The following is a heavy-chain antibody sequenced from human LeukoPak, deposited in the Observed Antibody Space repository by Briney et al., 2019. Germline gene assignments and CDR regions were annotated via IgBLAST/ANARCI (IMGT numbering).Heavy chain of an antibody. Sequence: GGSLRLSCAAFGFTVSSNYMSWVRQPPGKGLEWVAVLYRAGDTYYADSVKGRFTISRDDSKNTLYLQMNTVRVEDTAAYYCARDAYDNTESVRWFDPWGQGTLVTVSS. CDR1: GFTVSSNY. J-gene: IGHJ5*02. D-gene: IGHD3-9*01. CDR2: LYRAGDT. CDR3: ARDAYDNTESVRWFDP. V-gene: IGHV3-66*01.